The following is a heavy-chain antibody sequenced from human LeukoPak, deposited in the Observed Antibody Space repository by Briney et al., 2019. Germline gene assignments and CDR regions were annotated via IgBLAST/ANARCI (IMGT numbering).Heavy chain of an antibody. D-gene: IGHD2-2*01. CDR1: GGSFSGYY. V-gene: IGHV4-34*01. CDR3: ARGRGYCSSTSCYVYAFDI. CDR2: INHSGST. Sequence: PSETLSLTCAVYGGSFSGYYWSWIRQPPRKGREWIGEINHSGSTNYNPSLKSRVTISVDTSKNQFSLKLSSVTAADTAVYYCARGRGYCSSTSCYVYAFDIWGQGTMVTVSS. J-gene: IGHJ3*02.